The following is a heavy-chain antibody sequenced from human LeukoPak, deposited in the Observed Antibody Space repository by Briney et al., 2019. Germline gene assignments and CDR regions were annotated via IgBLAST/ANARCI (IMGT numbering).Heavy chain of an antibody. CDR1: GYTFTGYY. CDR3: ARDGAVAGTSQNY. D-gene: IGHD6-19*01. V-gene: IGHV1-2*06. Sequence: ASVKVSCKASGYTFTGYYVHWVRQAPGQGLEWMGRINPNSGGTNYAQKFQGRVTMTRDTSISTAYMELSRLRSDDTAVYYCARDGAVAGTSQNYWGQGTLVTVSS. CDR2: INPNSGGT. J-gene: IGHJ4*02.